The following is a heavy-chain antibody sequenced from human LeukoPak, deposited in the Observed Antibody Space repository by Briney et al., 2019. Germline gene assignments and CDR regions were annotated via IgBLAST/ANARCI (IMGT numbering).Heavy chain of an antibody. CDR2: INSIENST. J-gene: IGHJ4*02. CDR1: GFTFNSYA. CDR3: ARADCSSSSCYTVNY. Sequence: QPGGSLRLSCAASGFTFNSYAMQWVRQAPGRGLEFVSVINSIENSTYYANSVKGRFSFSRDNSKNTVYLQMDSLRPEDMAVYYCARADCSSSSCYTVNYWGQGTLVTVSS. D-gene: IGHD2-2*02. V-gene: IGHV3-64*01.